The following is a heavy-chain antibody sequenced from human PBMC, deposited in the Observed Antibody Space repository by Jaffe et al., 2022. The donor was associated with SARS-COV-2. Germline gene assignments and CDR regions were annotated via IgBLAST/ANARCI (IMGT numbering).Heavy chain of an antibody. CDR1: GDSISRSSYY. J-gene: IGHJ5*02. D-gene: IGHD2-8*02. V-gene: IGHV4-39*01. CDR3: GKGHCNGGICLLGWFDP. CDR2: IYDTGNT. Sequence: QLQLQESGPGRVKPSETLSLTCTVSGDSISRSSYYWGWIRQSPGQGLEWIGTIYDTGNTHYNPSLKSRAIISVETSKNQFSLKLTSVTAADTAVYYCGKGHCNGGICLLGWFDPWGQGTLVTVSS.